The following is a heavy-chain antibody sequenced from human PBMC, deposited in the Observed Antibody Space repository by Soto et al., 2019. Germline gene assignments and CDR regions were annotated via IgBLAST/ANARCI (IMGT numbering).Heavy chain of an antibody. CDR2: IYYSGNS. D-gene: IGHD3-10*01. V-gene: IGHV4-31*02. J-gene: IGHJ4*02. CDR3: ARTVGSGSPDFDY. CDR1: GASITSDGYY. Sequence: SETLSLTGSVSGASITSDGYYWSWIRQFPGKGLEWIGHIYYSGNSYYNLSLGSRLLISVDTSKNQFSLKLSSVTAADTAVYFCARTVGSGSPDFDYWGQGILVTVS.